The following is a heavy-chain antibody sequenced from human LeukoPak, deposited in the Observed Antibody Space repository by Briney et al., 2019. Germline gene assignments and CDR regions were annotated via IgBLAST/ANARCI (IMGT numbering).Heavy chain of an antibody. J-gene: IGHJ4*02. CDR1: GGSFSGYY. CDR2: INHSGST. Sequence: SETLSLTCAVYGGSFSGYYWSWIRQPPGKGLEWIGEINHSGSTNYNPSLKSRVAISVDTSKNQFSLELSSVTAADMAVYYCARAWYYDFWSGYYTSLYYFDYWGQGTLVTVSS. CDR3: ARAWYYDFWSGYYTSLYYFDY. D-gene: IGHD3-3*01. V-gene: IGHV4-34*01.